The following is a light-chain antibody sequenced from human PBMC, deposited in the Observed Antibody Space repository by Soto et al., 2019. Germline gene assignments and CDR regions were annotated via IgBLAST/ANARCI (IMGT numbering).Light chain of an antibody. V-gene: IGLV1-44*01. Sequence: QSVLTQPPSASGTPGQSVTISCSGSSSNIGSNTVNWYQQLPGTAPKLLIYSNDQRPSGVPDRFSGSKSGTSASLAISGLQSEDGADYYCAAWDDSLNGVVFGGGTKLTVL. J-gene: IGLJ2*01. CDR2: SND. CDR1: SSNIGSNT. CDR3: AAWDDSLNGVV.